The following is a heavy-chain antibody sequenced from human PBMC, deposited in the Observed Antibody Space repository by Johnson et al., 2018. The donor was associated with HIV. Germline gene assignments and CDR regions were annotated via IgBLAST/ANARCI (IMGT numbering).Heavy chain of an antibody. D-gene: IGHD5-12*01. CDR2: ISYDGSNK. CDR3: AKGKHIVATTDAFDI. Sequence: QMLLVECGGGVVQPGRSLRLSCAASGFTFSSSGMHWVRQAPGKGLEWVAVISYDGSNKYYADSVKGRFTISRDNSKNTLYLQMNSLRAEDTAVYYCAKGKHIVATTDAFDIWGQGTMVTVSS. CDR1: GFTFSSSG. V-gene: IGHV3-30*18. J-gene: IGHJ3*02.